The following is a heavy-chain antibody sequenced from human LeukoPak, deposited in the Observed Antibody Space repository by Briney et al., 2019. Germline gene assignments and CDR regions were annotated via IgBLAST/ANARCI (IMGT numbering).Heavy chain of an antibody. V-gene: IGHV1-2*02. CDR1: GYTFTNYY. D-gene: IGHD1-1*01. J-gene: IGHJ3*02. CDR2: INPNSGGT. CDR3: ARQGNDGALDI. Sequence: AAVKVSCKASGYTFTNYYIHWVRQAPGQGLESMGWINPNSGGTDYVQKFQGKVTMTRDTSKSTVYMELSSLRSDDSAVYYCARQGNDGALDIWGQGTLVTVAS.